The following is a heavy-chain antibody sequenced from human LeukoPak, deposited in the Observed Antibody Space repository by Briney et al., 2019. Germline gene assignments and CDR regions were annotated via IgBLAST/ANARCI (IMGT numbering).Heavy chain of an antibody. D-gene: IGHD4-23*01. J-gene: IGHJ4*02. CDR2: IYYSGST. Sequence: SETLSLTCTVSGGSISSGDCYWSWIRQPPGKGLEWIGYIYYSGSTYNNPSLKSRVTISVDTSKNQFSLKLSSVTAADAAVYYCARDLLNEGNHLDYWGQGTLVTVSS. V-gene: IGHV4-30-4*01. CDR3: ARDLLNEGNHLDY. CDR1: GGSISSGDCY.